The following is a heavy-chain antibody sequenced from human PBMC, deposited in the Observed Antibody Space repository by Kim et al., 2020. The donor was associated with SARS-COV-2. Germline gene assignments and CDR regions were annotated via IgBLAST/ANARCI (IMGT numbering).Heavy chain of an antibody. CDR3: AKLPVTVTNWYFDR. V-gene: IGHV3-43*01. Sequence: ADSVKGRFTISRDNSKNSLYLQMNSLRTEDTALYYCAKLPVTVTNWYFDRWGRGTLVTVSS. J-gene: IGHJ2*01. D-gene: IGHD4-17*01.